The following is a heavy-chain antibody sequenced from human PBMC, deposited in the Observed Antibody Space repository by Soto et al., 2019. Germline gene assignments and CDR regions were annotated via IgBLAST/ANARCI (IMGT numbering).Heavy chain of an antibody. CDR1: GGSISSSSYY. Sequence: SETLSLTCTVSGGSISSSSYYWGWIRQPPGKGLEWIGSIYYSGSTYYNPSLKSRVTISVDTSKNQFSLKLSSVTATDTAVYYCATFRMPSGSYLPKPNYYYYYMDVWGKGTTVTVSS. V-gene: IGHV4-39*01. CDR3: ATFRMPSGSYLPKPNYYYYYMDV. J-gene: IGHJ6*03. D-gene: IGHD3-10*01. CDR2: IYYSGST.